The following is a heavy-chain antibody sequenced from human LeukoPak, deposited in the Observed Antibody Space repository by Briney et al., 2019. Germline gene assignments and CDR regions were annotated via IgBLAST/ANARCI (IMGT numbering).Heavy chain of an antibody. J-gene: IGHJ4*02. D-gene: IGHD2-2*01. CDR1: GGSISTYY. Sequence: PSETLSLTCTISGGSISTYYWSWIWQPPRKGLEWIGYIYYSGGTNYNPSLKSRVTISVDTSKNQFSLKVSSVTAADTAVYYCASFSQLWGQGTLVTVSS. CDR3: ASFSQL. V-gene: IGHV4-59*08. CDR2: IYYSGGT.